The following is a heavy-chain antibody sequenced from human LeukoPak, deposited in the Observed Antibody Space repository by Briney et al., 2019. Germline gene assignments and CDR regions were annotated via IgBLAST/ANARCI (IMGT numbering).Heavy chain of an antibody. CDR1: GFTFSSYA. CDR2: ISYDGSNK. Sequence: PGGSLRLSCAASGFTFSSYAMHWVRQAPGKGLEWVAVISYDGSNKYYADSVKGRFTISRDNSKNTLYLQMNSLRAEDTAVYYCARGTLRYFDWLLIAGAFDIWGQGTMVTVSS. J-gene: IGHJ3*02. CDR3: ARGTLRYFDWLLIAGAFDI. V-gene: IGHV3-30-3*01. D-gene: IGHD3-9*01.